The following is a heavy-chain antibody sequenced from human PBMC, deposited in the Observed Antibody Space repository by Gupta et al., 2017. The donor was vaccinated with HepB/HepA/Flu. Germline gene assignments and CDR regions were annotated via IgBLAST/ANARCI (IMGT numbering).Heavy chain of an antibody. D-gene: IGHD1-1*01. CDR2: LYYRGSP. CDR1: RGSISKRGYY. J-gene: IGHJ4*02. CDR3: ARKEGMEVSARFDF. V-gene: IGHV4-39*01. Sequence: QLQWSGPGLVKPSATLSLTCTVSRGSISKRGYYWGWTCQPPGRGLEGSGNLYYRGSPYSSPSLKSRVTTSVDMPKNQFSLKLSSVTATEKAVYYCARKEGMEVSARFDFWGQGILVTVSS.